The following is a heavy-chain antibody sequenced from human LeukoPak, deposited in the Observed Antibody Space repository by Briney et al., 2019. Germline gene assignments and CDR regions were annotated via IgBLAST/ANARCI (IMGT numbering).Heavy chain of an antibody. CDR2: TYSGGST. V-gene: IGHV3-53*01. Sequence: GGSLRLSCAASGFTVSSNYMSWVRQAPGKGLEWVSVTYSGGSTYYADSVKDRFTISRDNSKNTLYLQMNSLRAEDTAVYYCAREDCSSTSCRYSGGFDYWGQGTLVTVSS. CDR1: GFTVSSNY. D-gene: IGHD2-2*01. J-gene: IGHJ4*02. CDR3: AREDCSSTSCRYSGGFDY.